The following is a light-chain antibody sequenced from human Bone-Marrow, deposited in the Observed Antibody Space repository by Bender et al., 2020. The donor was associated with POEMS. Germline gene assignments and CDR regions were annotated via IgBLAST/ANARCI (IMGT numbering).Light chain of an antibody. CDR2: KDT. J-gene: IGLJ2*01. V-gene: IGLV3-25*03. CDR3: QSADSSLTTVL. Sequence: SYGLTQPPSVSVSPGQTARITCSGDTLPNQYAYWYQQKPGQAPVLVIYKDTERPSGIPERFSGSSSGKTVTLTVSGVQPEDEADYYCQSADSSLTTVLFGGGTKLTVL. CDR1: TLPNQY.